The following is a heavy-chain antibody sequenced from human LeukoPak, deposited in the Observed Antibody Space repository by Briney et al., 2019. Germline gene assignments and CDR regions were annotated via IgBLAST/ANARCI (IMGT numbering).Heavy chain of an antibody. Sequence: GASLRLSCVASGFTFSNYAMSWVRQAPGKGLEWVSAITGSGTNTYYADSLKGRFTISRDNSKNTVLLQMNSLRHEDTAIYYCVIWGDYDVLTGYYVPDYWGQGTLVTVSS. CDR2: ITGSGTNT. J-gene: IGHJ4*02. V-gene: IGHV3-23*01. D-gene: IGHD3-9*01. CDR3: VIWGDYDVLTGYYVPDY. CDR1: GFTFSNYA.